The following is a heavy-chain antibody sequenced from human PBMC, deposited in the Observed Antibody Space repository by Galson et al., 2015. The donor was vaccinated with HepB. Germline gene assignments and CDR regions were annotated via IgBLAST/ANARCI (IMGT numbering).Heavy chain of an antibody. CDR3: ARLGSTSCYAGCYWFDP. D-gene: IGHD2-2*01. Sequence: QSGAEVKKPGESLRISCKGSGYSFTSYWISWVRQMPGKGLEWVGRIDPSDSYTNYSPSFQGHVTISADKSISTAYLQWSSLKASDTAMYYCARLGSTSCYAGCYWFDPWGQGTLVAVSS. CDR1: GYSFTSYW. CDR2: IDPSDSYT. V-gene: IGHV5-10-1*01. J-gene: IGHJ5*02.